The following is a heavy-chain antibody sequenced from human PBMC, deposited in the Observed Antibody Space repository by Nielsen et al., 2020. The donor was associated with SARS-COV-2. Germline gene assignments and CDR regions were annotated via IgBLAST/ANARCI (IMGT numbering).Heavy chain of an antibody. V-gene: IGHV3-23*01. CDR2: VSSSGGST. J-gene: IGHJ4*02. Sequence: GGSLRLSCAASGFTFNIYAMAWVRRAPGRGLQWVTGVSSSGGSTYYTDSVKGRFTISRDNSKNTLYLEMHSLRVEDTAVYYCARGTGYSSSWYTYFDYWGQGTLVTVSS. CDR3: ARGTGYSSSWYTYFDY. CDR1: GFTFNIYA. D-gene: IGHD6-13*01.